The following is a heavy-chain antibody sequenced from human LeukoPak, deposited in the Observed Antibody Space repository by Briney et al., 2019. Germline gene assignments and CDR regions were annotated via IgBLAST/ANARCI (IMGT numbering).Heavy chain of an antibody. V-gene: IGHV1-46*01. CDR1: GYTFTSYS. J-gene: IGHJ4*02. CDR3: ARDLAYYYDSSGYYYFDY. D-gene: IGHD3-22*01. Sequence: ASVKVSCKASGYTFTSYSMHWVRQAPGQGLERMGIINPSGGSTSYAQKFQGRVTMTRDTSTSTVYMELSSLRSEDTAVYYCARDLAYYYDSSGYYYFDYWGQGTLVTVSS. CDR2: INPSGGST.